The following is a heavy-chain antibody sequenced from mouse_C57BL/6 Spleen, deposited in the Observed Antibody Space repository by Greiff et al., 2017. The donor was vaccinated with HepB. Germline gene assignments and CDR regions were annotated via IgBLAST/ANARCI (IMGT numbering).Heavy chain of an antibody. CDR1: GFSFNTYA. CDR2: IRSKSNNYAT. V-gene: IGHV10-1*01. CDR3: VRHGGGYDYDDAMDY. Sequence: EVKLMESGGGLVQPKGSLKLSCAASGFSFNTYAMNWVRQAPGKGLEWVARIRSKSNNYATYYADSVKDRFTISRDDSESMLYLQMNNLKTEDTAMYYCVRHGGGYDYDDAMDYWGQGTSVTVSS. J-gene: IGHJ4*01. D-gene: IGHD2-4*01.